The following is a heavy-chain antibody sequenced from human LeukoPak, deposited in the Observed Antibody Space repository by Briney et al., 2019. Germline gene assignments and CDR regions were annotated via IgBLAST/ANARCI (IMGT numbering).Heavy chain of an antibody. CDR1: GFTISSYW. J-gene: IGHJ4*02. CDR2: IKQDGSEK. D-gene: IGHD3-10*01. CDR3: ARSIRGSARFDY. Sequence: GGSLRLSWAAAGFTISSYWMSWVSQAPGKVLEWVANIKQDGSEKYYVDSVKGRFTISSDNARNSLYLQMNSLRAEDTAVYYCARSIRGSARFDYWGQGTLVTVSS. V-gene: IGHV3-7*04.